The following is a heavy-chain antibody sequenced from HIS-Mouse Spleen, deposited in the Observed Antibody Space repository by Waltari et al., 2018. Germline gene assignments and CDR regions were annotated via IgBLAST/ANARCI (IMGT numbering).Heavy chain of an antibody. Sequence: EVQLVESGGGLVQPGGSMRLSCAAAGSTFSSLWMSWVRQAPGKGLGWVANIKQDGSEKYYVDSVKGRFTISRDNAKNSLYLQMNSLRAEDTAVYYCARRLAPDYWGQGTLVTVSS. D-gene: IGHD4-17*01. CDR1: GSTFSSLW. CDR2: IKQDGSEK. V-gene: IGHV3-7*01. CDR3: ARRLAPDY. J-gene: IGHJ4*02.